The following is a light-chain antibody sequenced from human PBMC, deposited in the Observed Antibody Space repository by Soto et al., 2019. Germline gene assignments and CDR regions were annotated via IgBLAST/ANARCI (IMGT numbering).Light chain of an antibody. CDR1: SSDVGGYNY. V-gene: IGLV2-14*01. Sequence: QSVLTQPASVSGSPGQTITISCTGTSSDVGGYNYVSWYQQHPGKAPTLVIYGVSYRPSGVSARFSGSKFQNTASLTISGLQAEDEADYYCSSLRTGSVVLFGGGTKLTVL. J-gene: IGLJ3*02. CDR2: GVS. CDR3: SSLRTGSVVL.